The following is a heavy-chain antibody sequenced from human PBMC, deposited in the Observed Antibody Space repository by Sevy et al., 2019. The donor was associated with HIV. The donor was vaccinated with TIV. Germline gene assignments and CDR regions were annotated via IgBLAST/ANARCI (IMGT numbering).Heavy chain of an antibody. Sequence: SETLSLTCTVSGDSISSNYWNWIRQPPGKGLEWIGYIYYSGSTNYNPSLKSRVTISVDTSKNQFSLRLSSVTAAGTAVYYCARQSVTYDILTGWNYYGVDVWGQGTTVTVSS. J-gene: IGHJ6*02. CDR3: ARQSVTYDILTGWNYYGVDV. D-gene: IGHD3-9*01. CDR2: IYYSGST. CDR1: GDSISSNY. V-gene: IGHV4-59*08.